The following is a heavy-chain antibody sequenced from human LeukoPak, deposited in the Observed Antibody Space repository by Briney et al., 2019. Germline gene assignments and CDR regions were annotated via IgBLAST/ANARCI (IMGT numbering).Heavy chain of an antibody. Sequence: SETLSLTCAVYGGSFSGYYWSWIRQPPGKGLEWIGEINHSGSTNYNPSLKSRVSISVDTSKNQFSLKLSSVTAADTAVYYCARGTSFDYWGQGTLVTVSS. CDR3: ARGTSFDY. CDR2: INHSGST. V-gene: IGHV4-34*01. CDR1: GGSFSGYY. J-gene: IGHJ4*02.